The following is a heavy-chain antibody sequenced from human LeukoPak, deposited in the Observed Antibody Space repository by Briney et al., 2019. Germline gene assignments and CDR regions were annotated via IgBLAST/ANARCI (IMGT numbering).Heavy chain of an antibody. V-gene: IGHV1-69*13. D-gene: IGHD6-13*01. Sequence: ASVKVSCKASGGTFSSYAISWVRQAPGQGLEWMGGIIPIFGTANYAQKFQGRVTITADESTSTAYMELGSLRSEDTAVYYCARGRGSSSWYFDYWGQGTLVTVSS. CDR3: ARGRGSSSWYFDY. CDR2: IIPIFGTA. CDR1: GGTFSSYA. J-gene: IGHJ4*02.